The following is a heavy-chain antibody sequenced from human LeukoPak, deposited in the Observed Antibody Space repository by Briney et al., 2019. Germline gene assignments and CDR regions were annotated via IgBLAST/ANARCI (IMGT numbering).Heavy chain of an antibody. Sequence: SGTLSLTCAVSDDSFSSHYWTWIRQPPGKGLEWIGYISYIGSTNYNPSLKSRVTISIDTSKNQFSLKLSSVTAADTAVYYCARDLVTVTKGFDIWGQGTMVSVSS. J-gene: IGHJ3*02. CDR2: ISYIGST. D-gene: IGHD4-17*01. CDR3: ARDLVTVTKGFDI. V-gene: IGHV4-59*11. CDR1: DDSFSSHY.